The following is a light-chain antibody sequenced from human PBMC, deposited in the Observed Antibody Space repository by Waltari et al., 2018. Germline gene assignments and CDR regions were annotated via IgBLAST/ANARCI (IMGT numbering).Light chain of an antibody. Sequence: EIVLTQSPGTLSLSPGERVTVSCRASQSVSSKYLAWYQQKVGQAPRLVIYGASSRATGIPDRFSGSGSVTDFTLTINRLEPEDFAVYYCQQYGSSQGYTFGQGTKLEI. CDR2: GAS. CDR3: QQYGSSQGYT. V-gene: IGKV3-20*01. J-gene: IGKJ2*01. CDR1: QSVSSKY.